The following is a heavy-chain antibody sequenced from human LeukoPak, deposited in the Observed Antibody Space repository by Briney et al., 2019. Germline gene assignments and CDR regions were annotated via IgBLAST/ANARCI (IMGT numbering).Heavy chain of an antibody. Sequence: GXSLRLSCAASGFTFSSYAMSWVRQAPGKGLEWVSAISGSGGSTYYADSVKGRFTISRDNSKNTLYLQMNSLRAEDTAVYYCPNYPRAKQKNYYYYYMDVWGKGTTVTVSS. CDR1: GFTFSSYA. V-gene: IGHV3-23*01. CDR3: PNYPRAKQKNYYYYYMDV. J-gene: IGHJ6*03. CDR2: ISGSGGST.